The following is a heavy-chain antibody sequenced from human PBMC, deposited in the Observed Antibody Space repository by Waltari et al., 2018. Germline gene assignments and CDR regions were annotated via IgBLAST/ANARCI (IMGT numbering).Heavy chain of an antibody. Sequence: EVQLVESGGGLVQPGGSLRLSCAASGFTFSSYWMSWVRQAPGKVPEWVAHINEDGSKKSERGRFTISRDNAKNSLYLQMNSLRAEDTAVYYCARVGRYDFWSGDNWFDPWGQGTLVTVSS. CDR1: GFTFSSYW. CDR2: INEDGSK. V-gene: IGHV3-7*01. D-gene: IGHD3-3*01. CDR3: ARVGRYDFWSGDNWFDP. J-gene: IGHJ5*02.